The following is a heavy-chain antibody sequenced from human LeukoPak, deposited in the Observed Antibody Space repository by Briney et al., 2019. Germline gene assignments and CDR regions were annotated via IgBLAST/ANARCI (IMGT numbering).Heavy chain of an antibody. J-gene: IGHJ3*02. CDR3: ARGTYTMTTDAFDI. CDR2: IYSGGST. D-gene: IGHD2-2*02. CDR1: GFTVSSNY. V-gene: IGHV3-66*01. Sequence: GGSLRLSCAASGFTVSSNYMSWVRQAPGKGLEWVSVIYSGGSTYYADSVKGRFTISRDNSKNTLYLQMNSLRAEDTAVYYCARGTYTMTTDAFDIWGQGTMVTVSS.